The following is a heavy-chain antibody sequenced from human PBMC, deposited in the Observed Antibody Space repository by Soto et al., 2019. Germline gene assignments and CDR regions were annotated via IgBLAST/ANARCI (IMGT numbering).Heavy chain of an antibody. CDR1: GGTFSSYA. CDR3: ARDISSSWYIRVFVY. Sequence: ASVKVSCKASGGTFSSYAISWVRQAPGQGLEWMGGIIPIFGTANYAQKFQGRVTITADESTSTAYMELSSLRSGDTAVYYCARDISSSWYIRVFVYWGQGTLVTVSS. J-gene: IGHJ4*02. D-gene: IGHD6-13*01. V-gene: IGHV1-69*13. CDR2: IIPIFGTA.